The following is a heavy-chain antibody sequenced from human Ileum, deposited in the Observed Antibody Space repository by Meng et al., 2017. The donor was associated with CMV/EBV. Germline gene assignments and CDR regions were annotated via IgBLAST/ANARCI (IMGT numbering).Heavy chain of an antibody. CDR3: ARDVGGAFDY. CDR2: ISSSSSYI. Sequence: GESLKISCAASGFTFSSYSMHWVRQAPGKGLEWVSAISSSSSYIYYADSVKGRFTISRDNAKNSLYLQMNSLRAEDTAVYYCARDVGGAFDYWGQGTLVTVSS. D-gene: IGHD3-10*01. J-gene: IGHJ4*02. CDR1: GFTFSSYS. V-gene: IGHV3-21*01.